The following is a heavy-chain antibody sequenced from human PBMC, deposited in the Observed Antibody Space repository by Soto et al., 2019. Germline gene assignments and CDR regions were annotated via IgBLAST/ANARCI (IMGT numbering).Heavy chain of an antibody. CDR3: ARASGGPMVRGPSWFDP. J-gene: IGHJ5*02. CDR1: GFSLSNARMG. Sequence: QVTLKESGPVLVKPTETLTLTCTVSGFSLSNARMGVSWIRQPPGKALEWLAHIFSNDEKSYSTSLKSRLTISKDTSKSQVVLTMTNMDPVDTATSYCARASGGPMVRGPSWFDPWGQGTLVTVSS. D-gene: IGHD3-10*01. V-gene: IGHV2-26*01. CDR2: IFSNDEK.